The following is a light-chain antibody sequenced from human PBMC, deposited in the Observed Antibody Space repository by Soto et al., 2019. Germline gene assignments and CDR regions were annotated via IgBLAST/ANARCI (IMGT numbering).Light chain of an antibody. V-gene: IGKV1-33*01. CDR2: DAS. CDR1: QDITSY. CDR3: QHCDYLPI. Sequence: DIQMTQSPSSLSASEGNRVTSTCQASQDITSYLNWYQHKPGKAPKLLIYDASILEAGVPPRFSGSGSGTDFTLTISSLQPEDVATYYCQHCDYLPIFGPGTTVDFK. J-gene: IGKJ3*01.